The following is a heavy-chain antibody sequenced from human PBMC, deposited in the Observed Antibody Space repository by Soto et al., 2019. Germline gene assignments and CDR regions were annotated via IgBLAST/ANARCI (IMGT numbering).Heavy chain of an antibody. Sequence: PGGSLRLSCAASGFTFSTYAMSWVRQTPGKGLEWVSAISGSGGSTYYADYVKGRFTISRDNSKNTLYLQMNSLKAEDTAVYYCAKSPGRNWPLDYWGQRTLVTVSS. CDR2: ISGSGGST. J-gene: IGHJ4*02. CDR3: AKSPGRNWPLDY. CDR1: GFTFSTYA. V-gene: IGHV3-23*01.